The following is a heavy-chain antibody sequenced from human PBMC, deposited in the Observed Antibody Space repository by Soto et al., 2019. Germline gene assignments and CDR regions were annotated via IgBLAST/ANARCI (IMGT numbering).Heavy chain of an antibody. Sequence: GPGVKKPGSSVKVSCKASGGTFSRYTINWVRQAPGQGLEWMGGITPMFGKANYAQKFQGRITITADESTSTGYMELSSLRSEVTALYYCARDWEEYDSNPIQGYWGQGTLVTVSS. CDR3: ARDWEEYDSNPIQGY. J-gene: IGHJ4*02. CDR1: GGTFSRYT. CDR2: ITPMFGKA. D-gene: IGHD3-22*01. V-gene: IGHV1-69*01.